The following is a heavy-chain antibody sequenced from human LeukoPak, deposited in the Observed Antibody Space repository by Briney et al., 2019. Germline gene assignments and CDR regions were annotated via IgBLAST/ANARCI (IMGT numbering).Heavy chain of an antibody. D-gene: IGHD3-9*01. J-gene: IGHJ6*03. CDR1: GGSISSSSYY. V-gene: IGHV4-39*01. Sequence: PSETLSLTCTVSGGSISSSSYYWGWIRQPPGKGLEWIGSIYYSGSTYYNPSLKSRVTISVDTSKNQFSLKLSSVTAADTAVYYCARQLEGHYDILTGYYYYYYYMDVWGKGTTVTVSS. CDR3: ARQLEGHYDILTGYYYYYYYMDV. CDR2: IYYSGST.